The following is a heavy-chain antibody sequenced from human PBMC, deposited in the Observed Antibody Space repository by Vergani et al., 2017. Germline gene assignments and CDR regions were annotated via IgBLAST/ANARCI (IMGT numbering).Heavy chain of an antibody. CDR1: GGSISSSSYY. V-gene: IGHV4-39*07. J-gene: IGHJ3*02. D-gene: IGHD6-13*01. CDR2: IYYSGST. CDR3: ASAAAAGSFYAFDI. Sequence: QLQLQESGPGLVKPSETLSLTCTVSGGSISSSSYYWGWIRQPPGKGLEWIGSIYYSGSTNYNPSLKSRVTISVDTSKNQFSLKLSSVTAADTAVYYCASAAAAGSFYAFDIWGQGTMVTVSS.